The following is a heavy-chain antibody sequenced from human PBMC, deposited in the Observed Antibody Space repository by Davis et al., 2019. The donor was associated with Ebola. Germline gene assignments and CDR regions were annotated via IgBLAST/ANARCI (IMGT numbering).Heavy chain of an antibody. CDR1: GGSFSGYC. CDR3: ARVGWLRFRWFDP. CDR2: INHSGST. V-gene: IGHV4-34*01. Sequence: SETLSLTCAVYGGSFSGYCWSWIRQPPGKGLEWIGEINHSGSTNYNPSLKSRVTISVDTSKNQFSLKLSSVTAADTAVYYCARVGWLRFRWFDPWGQGTLVTVSS. D-gene: IGHD5-12*01. J-gene: IGHJ5*02.